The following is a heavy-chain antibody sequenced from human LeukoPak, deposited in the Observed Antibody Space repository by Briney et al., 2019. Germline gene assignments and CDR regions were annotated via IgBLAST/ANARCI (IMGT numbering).Heavy chain of an antibody. CDR1: GFSFSSYA. Sequence: GGSLRLSCAASGFSFSSYAMSWVRQAPGKGLEWVSRISGSGGSTYYADSVKGRFTISRDNSKDTLYLQMNSLRAEDTAVYYCAKDIVVVTSGSNAFDIWGQGTTVTVSS. CDR3: AKDIVVVTSGSNAFDI. J-gene: IGHJ3*02. V-gene: IGHV3-23*01. CDR2: ISGSGGST. D-gene: IGHD2-21*02.